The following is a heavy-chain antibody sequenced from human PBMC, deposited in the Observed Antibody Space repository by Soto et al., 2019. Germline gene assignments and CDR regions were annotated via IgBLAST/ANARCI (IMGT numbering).Heavy chain of an antibody. J-gene: IGHJ4*01. V-gene: IGHV1-3*01. D-gene: IGHD6-19*01. CDR1: GYIFTSYA. CDR3: TRFHRIEVVGSFYY. Sequence: ASVKVSCKASGYIFTSYAIHWVRQAPGQRLEWMGWINAGNGNTKSSQKFQGRVIITRDTSASTAYMELNSLTSEDTAVYYCTRFHRIEVVGSFYYWG. CDR2: INAGNGNT.